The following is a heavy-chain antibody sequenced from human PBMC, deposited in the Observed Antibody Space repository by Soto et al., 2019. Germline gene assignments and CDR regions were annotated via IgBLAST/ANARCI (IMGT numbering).Heavy chain of an antibody. Sequence: PGGSLRLSCAASGCTFSSYAMSWVRQAPGKGLEWVSAISGSGGSTYYADSVKGRFTISRDNSKNTLYLQMNSLRAEDTAVYYCAKDMAPRRAFDIWGQGTMVTVSS. D-gene: IGHD3-10*01. CDR1: GCTFSSYA. J-gene: IGHJ3*02. V-gene: IGHV3-23*01. CDR2: ISGSGGST. CDR3: AKDMAPRRAFDI.